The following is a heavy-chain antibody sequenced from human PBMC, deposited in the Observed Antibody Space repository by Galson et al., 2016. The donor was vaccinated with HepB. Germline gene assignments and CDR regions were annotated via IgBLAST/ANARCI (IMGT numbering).Heavy chain of an antibody. CDR2: IGQDESHK. J-gene: IGHJ4*02. V-gene: IGHV3-7*04. CDR1: GFSFSNSW. Sequence: SLRLSCAASGFSFSNSWMTWVRQTPGKALERVANIGQDESHKYYVASVRGRFTISRDNSKNTLYLQMNSLRAEDTAVYYCARDAFYDTSGLVWHFDYWGQGTLVTVSS. D-gene: IGHD3-22*01. CDR3: ARDAFYDTSGLVWHFDY.